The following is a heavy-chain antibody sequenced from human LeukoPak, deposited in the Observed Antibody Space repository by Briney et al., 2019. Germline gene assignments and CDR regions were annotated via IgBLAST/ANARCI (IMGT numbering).Heavy chain of an antibody. V-gene: IGHV3-30*03. D-gene: IGHD4-11*01. CDR2: ISHDGSNK. J-gene: IGHJ4*02. CDR1: GFTFSSYG. Sequence: GGSLRLSCAASGFTFSSYGMHWVRQAPGKGLEWVAVISHDGSNKYYADSVKGRFTISRDNSKNTLYLQMNSLRAEDTAVFYCARDLEDYNNYGELGIWGQGTLVTVSS. CDR3: ARDLEDYNNYGELGI.